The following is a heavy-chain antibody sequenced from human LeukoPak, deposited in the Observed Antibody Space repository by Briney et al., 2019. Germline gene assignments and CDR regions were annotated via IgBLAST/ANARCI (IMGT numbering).Heavy chain of an antibody. J-gene: IGHJ5*02. Sequence: GGSLRLSCAASGFAFSGYSMNWVRQAPGKGLEWVSFISGSSAYKYYSDSVKGRFTISRDNAKNSLYLQMNSLRAEHTAVYYCARGRREGYCSGGSCHTPWGQGTLVTVSS. CDR1: GFAFSGYS. CDR2: ISGSSAYK. V-gene: IGHV3-21*01. CDR3: ARGRREGYCSGGSCHTP. D-gene: IGHD2-15*01.